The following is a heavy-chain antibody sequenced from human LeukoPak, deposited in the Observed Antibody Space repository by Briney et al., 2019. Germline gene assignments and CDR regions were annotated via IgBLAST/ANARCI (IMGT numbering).Heavy chain of an antibody. Sequence: GRSLRLSCAASGFTFSSYGMHWVRQAPGKGLEWVALISYDGSNEYYADSVRGRFTISRDNSKFTLYMQMNSLRAEDTAVYYCARVRAGYCTSTSCYTGMDVWGQGTTVTVSS. CDR3: ARVRAGYCTSTSCYTGMDV. J-gene: IGHJ6*02. D-gene: IGHD2-2*01. CDR2: ISYDGSNE. CDR1: GFTFSSYG. V-gene: IGHV3-30*03.